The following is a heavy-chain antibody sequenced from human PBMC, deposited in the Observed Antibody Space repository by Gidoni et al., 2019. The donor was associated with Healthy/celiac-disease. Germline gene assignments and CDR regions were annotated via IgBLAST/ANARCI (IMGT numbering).Heavy chain of an antibody. V-gene: IGHV3-15*01. Sequence: EVQLVESGGGLVKPGGSLRLSCAASGFNFSNAWMSWVRQAPGKGLEWVGRIKSKTDGGTTDYAAPVKGRFTISRDDSKNTLYLQMNSLKTEDTAVYYCTTRSYSYLQTDYWGQGTLVTVSS. CDR2: IKSKTDGGTT. D-gene: IGHD1-26*01. J-gene: IGHJ4*02. CDR3: TTRSYSYLQTDY. CDR1: GFNFSNAW.